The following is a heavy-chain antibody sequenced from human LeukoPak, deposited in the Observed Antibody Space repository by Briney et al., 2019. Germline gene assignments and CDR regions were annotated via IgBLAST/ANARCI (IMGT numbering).Heavy chain of an antibody. V-gene: IGHV5-51*01. CDR3: ARRYTIFGVVTIDY. D-gene: IGHD3-3*01. CDR1: GYSFTRYW. CDR2: IYPSNSDT. J-gene: IGHJ4*02. Sequence: GESLKISCKGFGYSFTRYWTAWVRQMTGKVLECMVLIYPSNSDTKYSPSFQGQVTISADKSISTAYLQWSNLKASDTATYYCARRYTIFGVVTIDYWGQGTLVTVSS.